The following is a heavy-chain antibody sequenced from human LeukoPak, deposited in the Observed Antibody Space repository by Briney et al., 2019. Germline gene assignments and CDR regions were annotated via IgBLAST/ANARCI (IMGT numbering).Heavy chain of an antibody. J-gene: IGHJ4*02. CDR2: ISGSGGST. D-gene: IGHD6-19*01. Sequence: GGSLRLSCAASGFTFSSYATSWVRQAPGKGLEWVSAISGSGGSTYYADSVKGRFTISRDNSKNTLYLKMNSLRAEDTAVYYCAKLGIAVGGGDYFDYWGQGTLVTVSS. CDR1: GFTFSSYA. V-gene: IGHV3-23*01. CDR3: AKLGIAVGGGDYFDY.